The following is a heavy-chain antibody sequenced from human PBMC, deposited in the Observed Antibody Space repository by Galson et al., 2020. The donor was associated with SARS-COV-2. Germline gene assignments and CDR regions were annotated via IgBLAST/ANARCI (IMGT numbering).Heavy chain of an antibody. J-gene: IGHJ4*02. V-gene: IGHV3-33*01. CDR1: GFTFSSYG. CDR3: ASGSEWLLGY. CDR2: IWYDGSNK. Sequence: GGSLRLSCAASGFTFSSYGMHWVRQAPGKGLEWVAVIWYDGSNKYYADSVKGRFTISRDKSKNTLYLQMNSLRAEDTAVYYCASGSEWLLGYWCQGSLVTVSS. D-gene: IGHD5-12*01.